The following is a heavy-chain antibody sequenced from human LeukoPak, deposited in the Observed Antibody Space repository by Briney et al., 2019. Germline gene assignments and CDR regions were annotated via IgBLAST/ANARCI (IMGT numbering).Heavy chain of an antibody. D-gene: IGHD3-22*01. Sequence: ASVKVSCKASGYTFTGYYMHWVRQAPGQGLEWMGWINPNSGGTNYAQKFQGRVTMTRDTSISTAYMELSRLRSDDTAVYYCARVGYSSGYYYDYWGQGTLVTVSS. J-gene: IGHJ4*02. V-gene: IGHV1-2*02. CDR3: ARVGYSSGYYYDY. CDR1: GYTFTGYY. CDR2: INPNSGGT.